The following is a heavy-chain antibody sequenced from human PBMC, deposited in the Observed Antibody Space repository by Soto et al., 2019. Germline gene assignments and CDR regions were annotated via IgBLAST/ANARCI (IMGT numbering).Heavy chain of an antibody. CDR1: GYTFTSYG. CDR3: ARVETTTWFGEYLAGYYFDY. V-gene: IGHV1-18*04. D-gene: IGHD3-10*01. CDR2: ISAYNGNT. J-gene: IGHJ4*02. Sequence: VASVKVSCKASGYTFTSYGISWVRQAPGQGLEWMGWISAYNGNTNYAQKLQGRVTMTTDTSTSTAYMELRSLRSDDTAVYYCARVETTTWFGEYLAGYYFDYWGQGTLVTAPQ.